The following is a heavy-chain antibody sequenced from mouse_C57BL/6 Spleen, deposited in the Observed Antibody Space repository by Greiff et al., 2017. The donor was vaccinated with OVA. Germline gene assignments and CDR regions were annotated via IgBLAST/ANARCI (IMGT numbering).Heavy chain of an antibody. Sequence: EVHLVESGGDLVKPGGSLKLSCAASGFTFSSYGMSWVRQTPDKRLEWVATISSGGSYTYYPDSVKGRFTISRDNAKNTLYLQMSSLRSEDTAMYYCSRDGDYDDGEYCFDYWGQGTTLTVSS. J-gene: IGHJ2*01. CDR2: ISSGGSYT. V-gene: IGHV5-6*01. D-gene: IGHD2-4*01. CDR1: GFTFSSYG. CDR3: SRDGDYDDGEYCFDY.